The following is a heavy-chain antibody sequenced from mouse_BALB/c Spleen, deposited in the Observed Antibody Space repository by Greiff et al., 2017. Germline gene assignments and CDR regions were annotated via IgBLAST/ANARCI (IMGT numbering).Heavy chain of an antibody. V-gene: IGHV1-69*02. Sequence: QVQLQQPGAELVKPGAPVKLSCKASGYTFTSYWMNWVKQRPGRGLEWIGRIDPSDSETHYNQKFKDKATLTVDKSSSTAYIQLSSLTSEDSAVYYCARWGNSYYYAMDYWGQGTSVTVSS. CDR1: GYTFTSYW. CDR3: ARWGNSYYYAMDY. J-gene: IGHJ4*01. D-gene: IGHD2-1*01. CDR2: IDPSDSET.